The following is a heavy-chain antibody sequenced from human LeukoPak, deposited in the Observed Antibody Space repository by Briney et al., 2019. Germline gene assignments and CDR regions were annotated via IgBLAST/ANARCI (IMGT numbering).Heavy chain of an antibody. V-gene: IGHV4-59*11. D-gene: IGHD5-24*01. CDR3: ARKIATVHLVGVEDSFDI. CDR1: GGSISSHY. J-gene: IGHJ3*02. CDR2: IYYSGST. Sequence: SETLSLTCTVSGGSISSHYWSWIRQPPGKGLEWIGYIYYSGSTNYNPSLKSRVTISVDTSKNQFSLKLSSVTAADTAVYYYARKIATVHLVGVEDSFDIWGQGTMVTVSS.